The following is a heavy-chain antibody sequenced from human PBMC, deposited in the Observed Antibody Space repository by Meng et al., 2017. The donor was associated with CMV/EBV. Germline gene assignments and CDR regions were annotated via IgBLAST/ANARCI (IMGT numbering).Heavy chain of an antibody. CDR1: GFTVSSNY. V-gene: IGHV3-53*01. CDR2: IYSGGST. CDR3: ARDGRFSDISSGWYRDKYYYYGMDV. J-gene: IGHJ6*02. D-gene: IGHD6-19*01. Sequence: GGSLRLSCAASGFTVSSNYMSWVRQAPGKGLEWVSAIYSGGSTYYADSVKGRFTISRDNSKNTLYLQMNSLRAEDTAVYYCARDGRFSDISSGWYRDKYYYYGMDVWGQGTTVTVSS.